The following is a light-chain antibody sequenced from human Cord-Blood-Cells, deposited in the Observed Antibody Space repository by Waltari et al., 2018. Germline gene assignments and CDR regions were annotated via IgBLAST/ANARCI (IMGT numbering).Light chain of an antibody. J-gene: IGLJ2*01. CDR2: EGS. CDR3: CSYAGSSTSV. V-gene: IGLV2-23*01. Sequence: QSALTPPASASGSPGQSITISCTGTSSDVGSYNLVSWYQQHPGKAPKLMIYEGSKRPSGVSNRFSGSKSGNTASLTISGLQAEDEADYYCCSYAGSSTSVFGGGTKLTVL. CDR1: SSDVGSYNL.